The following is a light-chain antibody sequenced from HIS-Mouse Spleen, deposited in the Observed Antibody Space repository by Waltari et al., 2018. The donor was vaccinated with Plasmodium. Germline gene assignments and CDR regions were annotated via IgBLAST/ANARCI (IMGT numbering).Light chain of an antibody. Sequence: SYELTQPLSVSVALGQTARITCGGNNIGRKNVHWYQQKPGQATVLVIYRDSNRPSGIPERFSGSNSGNTATLTISRAQAGDEADYYCQVWDSSTVVFGGGTKLTVL. CDR3: QVWDSSTVV. CDR2: RDS. V-gene: IGLV3-9*01. J-gene: IGLJ2*01. CDR1: NIGRKN.